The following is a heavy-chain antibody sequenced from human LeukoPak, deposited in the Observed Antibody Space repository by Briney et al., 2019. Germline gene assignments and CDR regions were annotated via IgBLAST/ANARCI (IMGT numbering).Heavy chain of an antibody. CDR2: INPNSGGT. CDR3: ARELYGSGLMDY. D-gene: IGHD6-19*01. V-gene: IGHV1-2*02. CDR1: GGTFSSYA. Sequence: GTSVKVSCKASGGTFSSYAISWVRQAPGQGLEWMGWINPNSGGTNYAQKFQGRVTMTRDTSISTAYMELSRLRSDDTAVYYCARELYGSGLMDYWGQGTLVTVSS. J-gene: IGHJ4*02.